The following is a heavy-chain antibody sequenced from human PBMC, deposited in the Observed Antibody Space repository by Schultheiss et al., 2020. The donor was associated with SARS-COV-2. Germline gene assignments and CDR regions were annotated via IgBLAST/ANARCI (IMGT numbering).Heavy chain of an antibody. V-gene: IGHV4-34*01. Sequence: SQTLSLTCAVYGGSFSGYYWNWIRQPPGKGLEWIGEINHSGSTNYNPSLKSRVTISVDSSKNQFSLKLSSVTAADTAVYYCARDTELRGASTCFDPWGQGTLVTVSS. J-gene: IGHJ5*02. CDR2: INHSGST. D-gene: IGHD1-26*01. CDR3: ARDTELRGASTCFDP. CDR1: GGSFSGYY.